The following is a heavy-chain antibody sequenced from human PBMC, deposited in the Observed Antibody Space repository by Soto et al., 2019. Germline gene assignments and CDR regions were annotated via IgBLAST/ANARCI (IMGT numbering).Heavy chain of an antibody. CDR1: GFTFSNYG. D-gene: IGHD2-21*02. V-gene: IGHV3-30*18. J-gene: IGHJ4*02. Sequence: GRSLRHSWAASGFTFSNYGMHWIRQAQGKGLEWVAVISYDGSNKYYADSVKGRFTISRDNSKNTLYLQMNSLRAEDTAVYYCAKGSMAYCGGDCYSYYFDYWGQGTLVTVSS. CDR3: AKGSMAYCGGDCYSYYFDY. CDR2: ISYDGSNK.